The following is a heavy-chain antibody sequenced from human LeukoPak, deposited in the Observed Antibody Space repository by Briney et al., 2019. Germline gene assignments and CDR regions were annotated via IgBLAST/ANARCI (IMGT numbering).Heavy chain of an antibody. CDR2: IKQDGSEK. J-gene: IGHJ6*02. CDR3: ATRPNTAMVRGGPPKYYYGMDV. V-gene: IGHV3-7*01. Sequence: GGSLRLSCAASGFTFSSYWMSWVRQAPGKGPEWVANIKQDGSEKYYVDSVKGRFTISRDYAKNSLCLQMNSLRAEDTAVYYCATRPNTAMVRGGPPKYYYGMDVWGQGTTVTVSS. D-gene: IGHD5-18*01. CDR1: GFTFSSYW.